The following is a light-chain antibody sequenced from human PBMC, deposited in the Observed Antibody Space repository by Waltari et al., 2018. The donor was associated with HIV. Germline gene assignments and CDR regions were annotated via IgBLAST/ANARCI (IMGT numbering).Light chain of an antibody. Sequence: QSALTQPASVSGSPGQSITISCTGTSSDVGTYSPVSWYQHHPGKAPKLMIYEGNKLPSRVSNRVAGSKSGNTASLPISGLQAEDEADYYGSSYTSFSTVLFGGGTKLTVL. CDR3: SSYTSFSTVL. V-gene: IGLV2-23*01. J-gene: IGLJ2*01. CDR1: SSDVGTYSP. CDR2: EGN.